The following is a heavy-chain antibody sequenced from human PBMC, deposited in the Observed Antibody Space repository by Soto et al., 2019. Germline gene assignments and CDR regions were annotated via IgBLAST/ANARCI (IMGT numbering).Heavy chain of an antibody. D-gene: IGHD2-21*02. CDR2: IYYSVST. Sequence: QLQLQESGPGLVKPSETLSLTCIVSGGSISSSSYYWGWIRQPPGKGLEWIGSIYYSVSTYYNPSLKGRVTLSVDTSKNYFPLKLSSVTAADTAVYYCARHTDFPHWLDPWGQGTLVTVSS. V-gene: IGHV4-39*01. CDR3: ARHTDFPHWLDP. J-gene: IGHJ5*02. CDR1: GGSISSSSYY.